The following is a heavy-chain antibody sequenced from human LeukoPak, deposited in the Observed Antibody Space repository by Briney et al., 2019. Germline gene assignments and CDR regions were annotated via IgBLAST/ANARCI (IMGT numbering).Heavy chain of an antibody. CDR1: GGSMSGYY. V-gene: IGHV4-59*08. CDR2: IYDSTNI. Sequence: PSETLSLTCTVSGGSMSGYYWSWIRQSPGKGLEWIGNIYDSTNIKYSPSLKSRITISVDTSKKQLSLNLRSVTAADMAVYYCARHVGRWAFDLWGQGTMVTVSS. D-gene: IGHD3-16*02. J-gene: IGHJ3*01. CDR3: ARHVGRWAFDL.